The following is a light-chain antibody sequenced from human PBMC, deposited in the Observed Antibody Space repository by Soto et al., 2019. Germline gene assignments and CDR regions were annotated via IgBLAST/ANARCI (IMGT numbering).Light chain of an antibody. CDR2: DTS. CDR1: QGIGDT. CDR3: NQYYYWPET. J-gene: IGKJ1*01. Sequence: EVVMTQSPATLSVYPGEGATLSCRASQGIGDTLAWYQHKPGQTPRLFIYDTSTRATGVPARFSVSSSGTKFSLTINSLQTKDFAVYYSNQYYYWPETFGQGTKVDIK. V-gene: IGKV3-15*01.